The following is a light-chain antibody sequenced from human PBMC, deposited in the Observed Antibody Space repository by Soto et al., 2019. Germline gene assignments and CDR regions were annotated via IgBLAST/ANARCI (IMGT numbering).Light chain of an antibody. J-gene: IGKJ4*01. CDR3: QQYGSTPLT. CDR2: DAS. Sequence: EIVLKQSPDTLSLFPGGRATLSCRASQSVRSNYLAWYQQKPGQAPRFLIYDASSRATGIPDRFSGSGSGTDFTLTISRLEPEDFAVYYCQQYGSTPLTFGGGTKVDIK. CDR1: QSVRSNY. V-gene: IGKV3-20*01.